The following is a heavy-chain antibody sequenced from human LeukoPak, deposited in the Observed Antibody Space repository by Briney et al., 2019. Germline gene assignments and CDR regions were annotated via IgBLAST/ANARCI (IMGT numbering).Heavy chain of an antibody. CDR3: AQDRFSGYTYGWGLFDY. J-gene: IGHJ4*02. Sequence: GGSLRLSCAASGFTFSSYAMSWVRQAPGKGLEWVSAISGSGHSTPYADSVKGRFTISRDNSRNTLYLQMNSLRAEDTAVYYCAQDRFSGYTYGWGLFDYWGQGTLVTVSS. CDR2: ISGSGHST. D-gene: IGHD5-18*01. CDR1: GFTFSSYA. V-gene: IGHV3-23*01.